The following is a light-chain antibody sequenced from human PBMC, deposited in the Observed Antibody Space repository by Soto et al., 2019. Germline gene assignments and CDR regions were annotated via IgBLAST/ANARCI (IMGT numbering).Light chain of an antibody. Sequence: EIVLTQSPATLSFSPGERPPLSAGASQSGSSYLAWYQQTPGQAPRLLIYDASNRATGIPARFSGSGSGTDFTLTISSLQPEDFATYYCQQSYSTPPTFGQGTKVDIK. V-gene: IGKV3-11*01. CDR1: QSGSSY. CDR3: QQSYSTPPT. J-gene: IGKJ1*01. CDR2: DAS.